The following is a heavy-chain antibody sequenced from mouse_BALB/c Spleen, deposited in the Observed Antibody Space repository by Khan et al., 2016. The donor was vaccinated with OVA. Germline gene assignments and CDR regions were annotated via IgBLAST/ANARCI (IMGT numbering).Heavy chain of an antibody. CDR1: GFSLNNYS. Sequence: QVQLQQSGPGLVQPSQSLSITCTVSGFSLNNYSVHWVRQSPGKGLEWLGVIWSAGSTDYNAAFISRMTISKDNSRNQLFFRMNSLQPNDTAIYYCARRGYDYGRGALFAYWGQGTLVTVSA. CDR2: IWSAGST. CDR3: ARRGYDYGRGALFAY. V-gene: IGHV2-2*02. D-gene: IGHD2-4*01. J-gene: IGHJ3*01.